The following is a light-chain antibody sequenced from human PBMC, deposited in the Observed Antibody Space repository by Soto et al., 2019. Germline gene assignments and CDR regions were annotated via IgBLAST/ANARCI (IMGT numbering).Light chain of an antibody. CDR2: ENN. CDR3: QSYDSSLSGYV. CDR1: SSNIGAGYA. Sequence: QPVLTQPPSASEAPGQRVTISCTGSSSNIGAGYAAHWYQHVPGTAPKLLIYENNNRPSGAPGRFSGSKSGTSASLAITGLQAEDDAEYYCQSYDSSLSGYVFGTGTKLTVL. V-gene: IGLV1-40*01. J-gene: IGLJ1*01.